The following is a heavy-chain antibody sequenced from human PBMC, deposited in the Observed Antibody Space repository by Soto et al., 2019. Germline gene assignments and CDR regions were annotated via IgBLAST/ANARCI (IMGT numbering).Heavy chain of an antibody. Sequence: QGHLVQSGAEVKKPGTSVKVSCKASGYTFTRYGISWVRQAPGQGLEWMGWISGYNGDTNYAQNLQGRVTMTIDTSXXTAYMELRSLTSDDTAVYYCAKNGQPPYYYYGLDVWGQGTTVPVSS. CDR1: GYTFTRYG. V-gene: IGHV1-18*01. CDR2: ISGYNGDT. J-gene: IGHJ6*02. D-gene: IGHD2-8*01. CDR3: AKNGQPPYYYYGLDV.